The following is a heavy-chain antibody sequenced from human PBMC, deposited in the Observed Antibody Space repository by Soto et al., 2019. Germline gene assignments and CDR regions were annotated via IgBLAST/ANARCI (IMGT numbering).Heavy chain of an antibody. CDR2: IIPMFDTP. V-gene: IGHV1-69*12. J-gene: IGHJ4*02. Sequence: QVQLVQSGAEVKKPGSSVKVSCKASGGTFSSDSFSWVRQAPGPGLEWMGGIIPMFDTPIYAQKFQDRVTITAEEATSTADMQLSSLRAGDTAVYYCARSGGLDLDFNYCGQGSLVTVSS. CDR1: GGTFSSDS. D-gene: IGHD2-15*01. CDR3: ARSGGLDLDFNY.